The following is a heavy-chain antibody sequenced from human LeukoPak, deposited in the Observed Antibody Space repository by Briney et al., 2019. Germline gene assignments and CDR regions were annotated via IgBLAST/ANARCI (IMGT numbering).Heavy chain of an antibody. CDR3: AREATIFGVASPQD. CDR1: GGSISSSSYY. CDR2: IYYSGST. D-gene: IGHD3-3*01. J-gene: IGHJ4*02. Sequence: SETLSLTCTVSGGSISSSSYYWGWIRQPPGKGLEWIGSIYYSGSTYYNPSLKSRVTISVDTSKNQFSLKLSSVTAADTAVYYCAREATIFGVASPQDWGQGTLVTVSS. V-gene: IGHV4-39*07.